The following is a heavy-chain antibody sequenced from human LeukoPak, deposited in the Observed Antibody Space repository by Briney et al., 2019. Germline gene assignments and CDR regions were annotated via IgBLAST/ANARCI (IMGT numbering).Heavy chain of an antibody. CDR1: GFTFTSYG. Sequence: PGGPLRLPCTASGFTFTSYGMHWVRKAPGKALDWLALIWDDGNNKYYVGSVNGRFTIPRDNSKHPLYLQMNSLRAEDTAVYYCARDNGEWRLNWFDHWGQGTLVTVSS. J-gene: IGHJ5*02. V-gene: IGHV3-33*01. CDR3: ARDNGEWRLNWFDH. D-gene: IGHD2-8*01. CDR2: IWDDGNNK.